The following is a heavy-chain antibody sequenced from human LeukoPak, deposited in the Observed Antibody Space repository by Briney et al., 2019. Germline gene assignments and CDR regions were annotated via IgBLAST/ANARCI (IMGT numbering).Heavy chain of an antibody. V-gene: IGHV1-18*01. CDR2: ISGYNGNI. CDR3: ARSQYYYDSSGSLYFDY. CDR1: GYTFSSYG. J-gene: IGHJ4*02. D-gene: IGHD3-22*01. Sequence: ASVKVSCKASGYTFSSYGISWVRQAPGQGLEGMGWISGYNGNINYAQKLQGRVTMATDTSTSTAYMELRSLRSDDTAVYYCARSQYYYDSSGSLYFDYWGQGTLVTVSS.